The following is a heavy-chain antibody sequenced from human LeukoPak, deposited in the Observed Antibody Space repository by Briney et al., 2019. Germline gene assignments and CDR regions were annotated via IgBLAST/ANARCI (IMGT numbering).Heavy chain of an antibody. CDR2: IIPVLGIA. Sequence: SVKVSCKASGGTFSSYAISWVRQAPGQGLEWMGRIIPVLGIANYAQKFQGRVTITADKSTSTAYMELSSLRSEDTAVYYCARGEQVVVVPFDYWGQGTLVTVSS. V-gene: IGHV1-69*04. J-gene: IGHJ4*02. CDR3: ARGEQVVVVPFDY. CDR1: GGTFSSYA. D-gene: IGHD2-15*01.